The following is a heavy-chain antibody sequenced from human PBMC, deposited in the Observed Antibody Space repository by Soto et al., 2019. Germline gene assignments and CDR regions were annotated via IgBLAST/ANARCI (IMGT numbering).Heavy chain of an antibody. CDR3: AKNGWPLDS. V-gene: IGHV3-74*01. D-gene: IGHD6-19*01. J-gene: IGHJ4*02. CDR2: INSDESSI. CDR1: GFTLSSYW. Sequence: PGVSLRLSCAASGFTLSSYWMHWVRQAPGKGLVWVSRINSDESSISYVDSVKGRFTISRDNAKNTLYLQMNSLRAEDTAVYYCAKNGWPLDSWGQGTLVTVSS.